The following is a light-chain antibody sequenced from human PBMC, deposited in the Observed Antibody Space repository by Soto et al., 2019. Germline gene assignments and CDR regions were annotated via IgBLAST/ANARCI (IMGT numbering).Light chain of an antibody. CDR3: AAWHDRLSAVV. CDR2: RNH. Sequence: QSVLTQSPSESATPGQRVTISCSGSGSNIGTHAVNWYQQVPGTAPTLLIFRNHHRPSGGPDRFSGSKSGTSASLAISGPQSEDESDYYCAAWHDRLSAVVFVGGTKLTVL. V-gene: IGLV1-44*01. J-gene: IGLJ2*01. CDR1: GSNIGTHA.